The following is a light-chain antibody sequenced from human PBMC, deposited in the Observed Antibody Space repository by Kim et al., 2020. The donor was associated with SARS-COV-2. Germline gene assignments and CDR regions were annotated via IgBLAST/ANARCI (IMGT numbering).Light chain of an antibody. V-gene: IGKV3-15*01. CDR2: SAS. CDR1: QSVTNK. CDR3: QQYTSWPLT. Sequence: VSQGERSTLSCRTSQSVTNKLAWYQQKPGQAPRLLISSASTRATNIPARFSGSGSGTDFSLTISGLQSEDIAIYFCQQYTSWPLTFGRGTRLEIK. J-gene: IGKJ5*01.